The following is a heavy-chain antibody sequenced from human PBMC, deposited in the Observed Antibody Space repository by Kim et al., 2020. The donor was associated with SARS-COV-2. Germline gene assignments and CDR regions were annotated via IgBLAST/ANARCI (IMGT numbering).Heavy chain of an antibody. V-gene: IGHV3-13*05. Sequence: GGSLRLSCAASGFTFGSYDMFWVRQSTGQGLEWVSVIGIAGDPDYQASFKGRFTISRRNGKNSVYLQMNNLRAGETAVYYCVRGGYGGHKYYFCMDVCGQDTTVSVS. CDR2: IGIAGDP. J-gene: IGHJ6*02. CDR1: GFTFGSYD. D-gene: IGHD4-17*01. CDR3: VRGGYGGHKYYFCMDV.